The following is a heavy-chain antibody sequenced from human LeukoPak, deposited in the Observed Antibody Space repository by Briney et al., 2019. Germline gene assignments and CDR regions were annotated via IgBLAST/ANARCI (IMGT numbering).Heavy chain of an antibody. D-gene: IGHD4-23*01. V-gene: IGHV3-30*03. J-gene: IGHJ4*02. CDR3: ATSTLTYGGITYYFDY. CDR1: GFTFSSYG. CDR2: ISYDGRNK. Sequence: GGSLRLSCAASGFTFSSYGIHWVRQAPGKGLEWVAVISYDGRNKYYADSVKGRFTISRDSSKNTLYLQMNSLRAEDTAVYYCATSTLTYGGITYYFDYWGQGALVTVSS.